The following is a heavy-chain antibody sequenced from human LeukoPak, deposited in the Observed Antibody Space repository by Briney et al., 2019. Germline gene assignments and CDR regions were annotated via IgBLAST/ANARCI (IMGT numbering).Heavy chain of an antibody. V-gene: IGHV3-7*03. CDR1: GFTFSSYW. J-gene: IGHJ6*04. CDR3: AREAHFMVRGVIIRRDGLDV. D-gene: IGHD3-10*01. Sequence: GGSLRLSCAASGFTFSSYWMSWVRQAPGKGLEWVANIKQDGSEKYYVDSVKGRFTVSRDSAKNSLYLQINSLRVEDTAVYYCAREAHFMVRGVIIRRDGLDVWGKGTTVTVSS. CDR2: IKQDGSEK.